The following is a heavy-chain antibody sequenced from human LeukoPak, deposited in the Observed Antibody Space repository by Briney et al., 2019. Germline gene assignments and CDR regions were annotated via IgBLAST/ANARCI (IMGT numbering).Heavy chain of an antibody. CDR1: GFTFVSYT. CDR2: ISVSGTST. J-gene: IGHJ5*02. V-gene: IGHV3-23*01. D-gene: IGHD5-18*01. CDR3: AKDRTGYSYGYFLSP. Sequence: PGGSLRLSCAASGFTFVSYTMNWVRQAPGKGLEWVSGISVSGTSTYYADAVKGRFTISRDNSKNTLYLQMNSLRAEDTAVYYCAKDRTGYSYGYFLSPWGQGTLVTVSS.